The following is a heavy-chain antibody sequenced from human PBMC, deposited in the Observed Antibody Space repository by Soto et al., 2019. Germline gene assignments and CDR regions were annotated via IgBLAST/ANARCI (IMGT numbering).Heavy chain of an antibody. CDR1: GGTFSSYA. D-gene: IGHD4-4*01. V-gene: IGHV1-69*06. Sequence: QVQLVQSGAEVKKPGSSVKVSCKASGGTFSSYAISWVRQAPGQGLEWMGGIIPIFGTANYAQKFKGRVTITAEKSTSTAYMELSSLRSEDTAVYYCARSPGDYNAYYYYYYGMDGWGQGTTVTVSS. J-gene: IGHJ6*02. CDR3: ARSPGDYNAYYYYYYGMDG. CDR2: IIPIFGTA.